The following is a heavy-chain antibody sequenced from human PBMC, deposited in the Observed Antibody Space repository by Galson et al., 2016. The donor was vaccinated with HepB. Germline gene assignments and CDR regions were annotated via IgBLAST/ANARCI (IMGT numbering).Heavy chain of an antibody. CDR2: IYFDDEK. V-gene: IGHV2-5*02. Sequence: PALVKPTQTLTLTCTFSGFSLTASGVGVGWVRQSPGKALEWLALIYFDDEKRYSPSLKSRLTITKDTSKNKVVLTMTNMDPVDTGTYFGATEGGYYPLNVFDFWGQGTMVTVSS. D-gene: IGHD3-22*01. CDR3: ATEGGYYPLNVFDF. CDR1: GFSLTASGVG. J-gene: IGHJ3*01.